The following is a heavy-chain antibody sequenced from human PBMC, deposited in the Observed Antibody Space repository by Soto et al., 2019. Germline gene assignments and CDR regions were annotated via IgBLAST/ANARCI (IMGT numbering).Heavy chain of an antibody. V-gene: IGHV3-21*01. Sequence: GGSLRLSCAASGFTFSSYSMNWVRQAPGRGLEWVSSISSTSSYIYYADSVKGRFIISRDNAKNSLYLQMSSLRAEDTAVYYCARLHPSDTVVVVAAWFDAFDIWGQGTMGTGSS. CDR1: GFTFSSYS. CDR3: ARLHPSDTVVVVAAWFDAFDI. CDR2: ISSTSSYI. J-gene: IGHJ3*02. D-gene: IGHD2-15*01.